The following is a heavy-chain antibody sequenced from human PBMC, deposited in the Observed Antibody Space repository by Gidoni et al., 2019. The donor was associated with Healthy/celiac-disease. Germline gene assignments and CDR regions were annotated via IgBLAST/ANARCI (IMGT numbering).Heavy chain of an antibody. CDR1: GGSISSSSYY. J-gene: IGHJ4*02. CDR2: IYYSGST. V-gene: IGHV4-39*01. CDR3: ARVDDSSSWKLY. D-gene: IGHD6-13*01. Sequence: QLQLQESGPGRVKPSETLSLTCTVSGGSISSSSYYWGWIRQPPGKGLEWIGSIYYSGSTYYNPSLKSRVTISVDTSKNQFSLKLSSVTAADTAVYYCARVDDSSSWKLYWGQGTLVTVSS.